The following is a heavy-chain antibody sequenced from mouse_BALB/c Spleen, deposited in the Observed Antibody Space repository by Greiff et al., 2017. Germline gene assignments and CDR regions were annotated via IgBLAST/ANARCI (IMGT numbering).Heavy chain of an antibody. CDR1: GFSLFRYS. D-gene: IGHD2-2*01. J-gene: IGHJ3*01. CDR3: AGYDAFAY. Sequence: LKESGSGLVAPSQSLSITCIVSGFSLFRYSLHWVRQPPGKGLDWLGMIRCGGSTDYNSALKSRLSISKDNSKSQVFLKMNSVQTDDTAMYYCAGYDAFAYWGQGTLVTVSA. CDR2: IRCGGST. V-gene: IGHV2-6-4*01.